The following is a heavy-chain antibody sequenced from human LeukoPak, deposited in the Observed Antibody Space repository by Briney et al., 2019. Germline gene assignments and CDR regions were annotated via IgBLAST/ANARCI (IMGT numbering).Heavy chain of an antibody. V-gene: IGHV4-4*02. CDR2: IYHSGST. D-gene: IGHD3-22*01. CDR3: ARDDYYDSVGYYSGFDY. J-gene: IGHJ4*02. Sequence: PSGTLSLTCAVSGGSISSSNWWSWVRQPPGKGLEWIGEIYHSGSTNYNPSLKSRVTISVDKSKNQFSLKLSSVTAADTAVYYCARDDYYDSVGYYSGFDYWGQGTLVTVSS. CDR1: GGSISSSNW.